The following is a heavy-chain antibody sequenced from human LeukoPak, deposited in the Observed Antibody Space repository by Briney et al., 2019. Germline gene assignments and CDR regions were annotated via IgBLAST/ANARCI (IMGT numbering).Heavy chain of an antibody. CDR2: IYNGGST. D-gene: IGHD3-22*01. CDR1: GASISRDY. V-gene: IGHV4-59*01. J-gene: IGHJ4*02. Sequence: PSETLSLTCTVSGASISRDYWTWIRQPPGKGLEWIGYIYNGGSTTYSPSLNSRVTISLDTSNNQVSLRLSSVTAADTAVYYCARSQYYDSSGYYGWVYWGQGTLVTVSS. CDR3: ARSQYYDSSGYYGWVY.